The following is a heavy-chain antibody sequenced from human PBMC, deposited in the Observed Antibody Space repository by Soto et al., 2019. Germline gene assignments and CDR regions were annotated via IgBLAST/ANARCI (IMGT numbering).Heavy chain of an antibody. CDR2: ISGGGGSI. D-gene: IGHD3-10*02. V-gene: IGHV3-23*01. J-gene: IGHJ3*01. CDR3: AKGKSSNYVSHAFDV. Sequence: PAGSLRLSCAASVYNFNTYAMSWFRQAPGKGLEWVSGISGGGGSIHYVDSVKGRFTISRDNSKNTLYLQMNSLRGEDTAVYYCAKGKSSNYVSHAFDVWGQGTMVTVSS. CDR1: VYNFNTYA.